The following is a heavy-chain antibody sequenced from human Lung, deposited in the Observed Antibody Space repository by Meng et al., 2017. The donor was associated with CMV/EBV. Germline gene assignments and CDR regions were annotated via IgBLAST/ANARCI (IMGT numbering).Heavy chain of an antibody. CDR3: ARTNYGDYNWFDP. V-gene: IGHV4-31*03. CDR1: GGSISSGGFY. J-gene: IGHJ5*02. D-gene: IGHD4-17*01. CDR2: IYYSGST. Sequence: QAQSQESGPGPVNPSPTLSLTCTVSGGSISSGGFYWSWIRQHPGKGLEWIGYIYYSGSTYYNPSLRSRVAISIDTSKNQFSLKLTSVTAADTAVYFCARTNYGDYNWFDPWGQGTLVTVSS.